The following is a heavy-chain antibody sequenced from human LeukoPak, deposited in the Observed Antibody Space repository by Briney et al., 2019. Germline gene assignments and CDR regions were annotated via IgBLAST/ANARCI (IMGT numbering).Heavy chain of an antibody. CDR1: GGSISSSSYY. D-gene: IGHD6-13*01. CDR2: IYYSGST. Sequence: SETLSLTCTVSGGSISSSSYYWGWIRQPPGKGLEWIGSIYYSGSTYYNPSLKSRVTISVDTSKNQFPLKLSSVTAADTAVYYCARLPTGYSSSWYWRGYWGQGTLVTVSS. V-gene: IGHV4-39*01. CDR3: ARLPTGYSSSWYWRGY. J-gene: IGHJ4*02.